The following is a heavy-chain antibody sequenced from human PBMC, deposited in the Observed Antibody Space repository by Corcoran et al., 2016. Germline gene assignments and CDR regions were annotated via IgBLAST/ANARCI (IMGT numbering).Heavy chain of an antibody. Sequence: QVQLQQWGAGLLKPSETLSLTCAVYGGSFSGYYWSWIRQPPGKGLEWIGQISHNGYTKYNPSLKSRVTIAGDTSKNQFSMKLSSVTAADTAVYYCGGDGGWYFDLWGRDTLVTVSS. V-gene: IGHV4-34*01. CDR3: GGDGGWYFDL. D-gene: IGHD3-16*01. CDR1: GGSFSGYY. J-gene: IGHJ2*01. CDR2: ISHNGYT.